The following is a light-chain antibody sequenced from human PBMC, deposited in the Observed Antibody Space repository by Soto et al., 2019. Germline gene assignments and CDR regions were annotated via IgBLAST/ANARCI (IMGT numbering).Light chain of an antibody. CDR3: QQYGTSAPIT. V-gene: IGKV3-20*01. J-gene: IGKJ5*01. CDR1: QSVSSNY. Sequence: EIVLTQSPGTLSLSPGERATLSCRASQSVSSNYLAWYQQKPGQAPNLLIYGASSRATGIPDRFSGSGSGTDFILTISRLEPEDFGMYYCQQYGTSAPITFGQGTRVEIE. CDR2: GAS.